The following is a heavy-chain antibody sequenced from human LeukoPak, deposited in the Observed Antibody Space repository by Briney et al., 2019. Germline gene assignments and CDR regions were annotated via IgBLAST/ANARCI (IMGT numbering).Heavy chain of an antibody. CDR1: GFTFSRYA. Sequence: GGSLRLSCAASGFTFSRYAMSWVRQAPGKGLEWVSAISGSGGGTYYADSVKGRFTISRDNSKNTLYLQMNSLRAEDTAVYYCAKRSDYGSGSYWYYYGMDVWGQGTTVTVSS. CDR3: AKRSDYGSGSYWYYYGMDV. D-gene: IGHD3-10*01. CDR2: ISGSGGGT. J-gene: IGHJ6*02. V-gene: IGHV3-23*01.